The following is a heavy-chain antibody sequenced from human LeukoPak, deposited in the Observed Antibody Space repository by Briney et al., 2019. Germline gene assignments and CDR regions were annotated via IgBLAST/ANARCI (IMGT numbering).Heavy chain of an antibody. CDR1: GYTFTGYY. Sequence: ASVKVSCKASGYTFTGYYMHWVRQAPGQGLEWMGWINPNSGGTNYAQKFQGRVTMTRGTSISTAYMELSRLRSDDTAVYYCARLNIIVGAIGFDYWGQGTLVTVSS. CDR2: INPNSGGT. D-gene: IGHD1-26*01. V-gene: IGHV1-2*02. CDR3: ARLNIIVGAIGFDY. J-gene: IGHJ4*02.